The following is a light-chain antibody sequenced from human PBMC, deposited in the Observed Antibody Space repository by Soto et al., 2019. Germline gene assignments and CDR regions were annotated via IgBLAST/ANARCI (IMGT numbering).Light chain of an antibody. V-gene: IGLV2-14*03. J-gene: IGLJ1*01. CDR2: DVT. CDR3: SSYSSTSTRRL. CDR1: SNDIGGYNY. Sequence: QSVLTQPASVSGSPGQSISIPCTETSNDIGGYNYVSWYQQFPGKAPKLIIYDVTNRPSGVSFRFSGSKSGNTASLTISGLQAEDGAGYHCSSYSSTSTRRLFGAGTKVTVL.